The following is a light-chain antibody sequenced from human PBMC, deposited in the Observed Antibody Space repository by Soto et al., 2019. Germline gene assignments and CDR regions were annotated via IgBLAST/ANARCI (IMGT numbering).Light chain of an antibody. CDR2: GAS. CDR1: ESVGYN. J-gene: IGKJ2*01. Sequence: EIEMTQSPAILSLSPGEGATLSCRTSESVGYNLAWYQQKPGLPPRLLIYGASTRVTGIPDRFSGSGSGTEFTLTISSLQSEDFAIYSCQQYNNWPPYTFGQGTKLEIK. V-gene: IGKV3-15*01. CDR3: QQYNNWPPYT.